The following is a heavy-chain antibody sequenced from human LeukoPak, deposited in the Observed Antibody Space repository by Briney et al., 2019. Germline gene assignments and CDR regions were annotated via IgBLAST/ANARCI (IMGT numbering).Heavy chain of an antibody. V-gene: IGHV3-74*01. CDR2: INGDGSST. D-gene: IGHD3/OR15-3a*01. CDR3: ARDGLGSAHAY. Sequence: PGGSLRLSCAASGFTFSSCWMHWVRQAPGKGLVWLSRINGDGSSTSYADSVKGRFTISRDNAKNTLYLQMNSLRAEDTAVYYCARDGLGSAHAYWGQGTLVTVSS. CDR1: GFTFSSCW. J-gene: IGHJ4*02.